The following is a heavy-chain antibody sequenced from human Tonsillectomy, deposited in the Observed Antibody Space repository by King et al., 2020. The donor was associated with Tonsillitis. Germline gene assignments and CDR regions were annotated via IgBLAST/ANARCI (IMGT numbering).Heavy chain of an antibody. J-gene: IGHJ6*02. Sequence: LQLQESGSGLVKPSQTLSLTCAVSGGSISSGAYSWSSWSWIRQPPGKGLEWIGYIYHSGSTYYNPSLKSRVTISVDTSKNQFSLKLSSVTAADTAVYYCARAISSSFTYGMDVWGQGTTVTVSS. CDR2: IYHSGST. V-gene: IGHV4-30-2*01. CDR3: ARAISSSFTYGMDV. CDR1: GGSISSGAYS. D-gene: IGHD6-6*01.